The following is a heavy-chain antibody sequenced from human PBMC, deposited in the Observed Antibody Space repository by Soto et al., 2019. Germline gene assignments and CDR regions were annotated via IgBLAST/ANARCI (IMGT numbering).Heavy chain of an antibody. CDR1: GFTFSTYW. J-gene: IGHJ4*02. CDR2: VDPDGTTT. V-gene: IGHV3-74*01. D-gene: IGHD7-27*01. Sequence: EVQLVESGGGLVQPGGSLRLSCAASGFTFSTYWMHWVRQVPGKGLVWVSRVDPDGTTTNYAASVKGRCTISRDNAKNTLHLQMNSLRVDDTAVYFCARDLAGVDDSWGQGTLVTVSS. CDR3: ARDLAGVDDS.